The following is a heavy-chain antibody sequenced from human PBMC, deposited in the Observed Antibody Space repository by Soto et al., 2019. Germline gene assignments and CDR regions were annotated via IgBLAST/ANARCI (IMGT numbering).Heavy chain of an antibody. CDR2: IHNSGSP. CDR3: ARMNYYDTSGYPFDY. D-gene: IGHD3-22*01. J-gene: IGHJ4*02. Sequence: SETLSLTCSVSGASIHNGGYFWSWIRQSPEKGLEWIGHIHNSGSPYNNPSLRSRVTISADTSMNQFSLKLNSVTAADTAVYYCARMNYYDTSGYPFDYWGQGMMVTVSS. V-gene: IGHV4-30-4*02. CDR1: GASIHNGGYF.